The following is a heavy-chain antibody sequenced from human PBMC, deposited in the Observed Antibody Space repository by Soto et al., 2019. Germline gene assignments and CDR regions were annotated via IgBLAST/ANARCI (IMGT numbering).Heavy chain of an antibody. J-gene: IGHJ4*02. D-gene: IGHD2-15*01. V-gene: IGHV1-69*02. CDR1: GGTFSTYT. Sequence: QVQLVQSGAEVKKPGSSVKVSCKASGGTFSTYTNSWVRQAPGQGLEWMGRIIPILGIANYAQKFQGRVTITADKSTSTAYMELSSLRSEDTAVYYCASRSTVVVAATEAFDYWGQGTLVTVSS. CDR2: IIPILGIA. CDR3: ASRSTVVVAATEAFDY.